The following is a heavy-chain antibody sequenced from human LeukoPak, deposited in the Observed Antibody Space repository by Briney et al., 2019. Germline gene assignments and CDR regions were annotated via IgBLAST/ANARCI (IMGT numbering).Heavy chain of an antibody. V-gene: IGHV1-2*02. CDR2: INPNSGGT. Sequence: ASVKVSCKASGYTFTGYYMHWVRQAPGQGLEWMGWINPNSGGTNYAQKFQGRVTMTRDTSISTAYMELSRLRSDDTAVYYCARSYCSSTSCYLGLYYFDCWGQGTLVTVSS. D-gene: IGHD2-2*01. CDR1: GYTFTGYY. J-gene: IGHJ4*02. CDR3: ARSYCSSTSCYLGLYYFDC.